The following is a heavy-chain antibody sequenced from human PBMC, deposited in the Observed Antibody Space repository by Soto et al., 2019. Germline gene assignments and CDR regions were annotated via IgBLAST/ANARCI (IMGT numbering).Heavy chain of an antibody. CDR1: GDSVSRDTGA. V-gene: IGHV6-1*01. Sequence: SQTLSLTCVISGDSVSRDTGAWNWIRQSPSRGLEWLGRTYYRSKWFNDYALSVKSRMTINPDTSKNQFSLQLNSVTPEDTAAYYCTRDRAEAGTYYYGMDVWGQGTTVTVSS. J-gene: IGHJ6*02. CDR2: TYYRSKWFN. CDR3: TRDRAEAGTYYYGMDV. D-gene: IGHD6-19*01.